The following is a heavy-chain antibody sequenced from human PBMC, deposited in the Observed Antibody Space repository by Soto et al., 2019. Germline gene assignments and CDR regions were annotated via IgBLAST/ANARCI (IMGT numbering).Heavy chain of an antibody. CDR2: ISWESGRV. CDR3: AKDSVFSSGWDFDF. V-gene: IGHV3-9*01. D-gene: IGHD6-19*01. J-gene: IGHJ4*02. CDR1: GFTFENYA. Sequence: GGSLRLSCSASGFTFENYAMHWVRQAPGKGLEWVAGISWESGRVGYADSVKGRFTISRDNAKNSLYLQMNRLISEDTALYFCAKDSVFSSGWDFDFWDQGTLVTVSS.